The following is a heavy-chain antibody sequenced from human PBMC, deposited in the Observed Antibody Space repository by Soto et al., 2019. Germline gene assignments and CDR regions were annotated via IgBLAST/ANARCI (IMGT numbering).Heavy chain of an antibody. CDR1: GFTFAAYG. CDR3: ARDRYFFDS. D-gene: IGHD3-16*02. CDR2: IDSNGDNT. J-gene: IGHJ4*02. V-gene: IGHV3-20*04. Sequence: EVQLVESGGGVVRPGGSLRLSCAASGFTFAAYGMSWVRQVPGRGLEWVSGIDSNGDNTDYADSVKGRFTISRDNAKKSLSLQMNSLRVEDTALYYCARDRYFFDSWGQGMLVSVSS.